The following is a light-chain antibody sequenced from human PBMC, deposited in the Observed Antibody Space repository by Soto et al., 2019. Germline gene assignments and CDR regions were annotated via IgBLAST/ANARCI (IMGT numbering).Light chain of an antibody. CDR2: GAS. V-gene: IGKV3-20*01. CDR1: QSVSSSY. Sequence: EIVLTQSPGTLSLSPGERATLSCRASQSVSSSYLAWYQQKPGQTTRLLIYGASSRATGIPDRFSGGGSGTDFTLTISRLEPEDFAVYYCQQCGSSPRTFGQGTKVEIK. J-gene: IGKJ1*01. CDR3: QQCGSSPRT.